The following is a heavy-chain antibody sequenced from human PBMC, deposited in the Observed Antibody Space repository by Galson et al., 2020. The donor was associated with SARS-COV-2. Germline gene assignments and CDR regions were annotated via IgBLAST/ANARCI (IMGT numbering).Heavy chain of an antibody. J-gene: IGHJ5*01. D-gene: IGHD3-16*01. CDR2: ISSNGDKT. V-gene: IGHV3-64*02. CDR3: VRAGVGGWFDY. Sequence: GESLKISCAASGFAFSIYAMHWVRQAPGKGLEYVSAISSNGDKTYYADSVKGRFTISKDNSKNTLYLQMSSLRPEDMAVYYCVRAGVGGWFDYWGQVALVTVSS. CDR1: GFAFSIYA.